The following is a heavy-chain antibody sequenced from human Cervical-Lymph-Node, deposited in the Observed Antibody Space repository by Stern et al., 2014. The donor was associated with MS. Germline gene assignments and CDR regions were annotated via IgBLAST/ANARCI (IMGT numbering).Heavy chain of an antibody. Sequence: EVQLVESGGGLIQPGRSLSLSCAASGFTFDDHAMHWVRQAPGKGLEWISGINWNSGDIGYADSVKGRFTISRDNAKNSLYLQMSSLRPEDTALYFCVRDRGASGTYWYFDLWGRGTLVTVSS. CDR2: INWNSGDI. V-gene: IGHV3-9*01. D-gene: IGHD3-16*01. CDR3: VRDRGASGTYWYFDL. J-gene: IGHJ2*01. CDR1: GFTFDDHA.